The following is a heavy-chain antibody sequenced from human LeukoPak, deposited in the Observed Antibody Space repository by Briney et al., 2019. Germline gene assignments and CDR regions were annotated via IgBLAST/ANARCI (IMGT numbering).Heavy chain of an antibody. V-gene: IGHV4-34*01. Sequence: KSSETLSLTCAVYGGSFSGYYWSWIRQPPGKGLEWIGEINHSGSTNYNPSLNSRVTISVDTSKNQFSLKLSSVTAADTAVYYCASLGGQLPSYNWFDPWGQGTLVTVSS. D-gene: IGHD2-2*01. CDR1: GGSFSGYY. J-gene: IGHJ5*02. CDR2: INHSGST. CDR3: ASLGGQLPSYNWFDP.